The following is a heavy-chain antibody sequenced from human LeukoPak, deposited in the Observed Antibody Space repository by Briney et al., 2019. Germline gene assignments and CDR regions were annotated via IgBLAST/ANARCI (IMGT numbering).Heavy chain of an antibody. CDR1: GGSISSGGYY. J-gene: IGHJ5*02. V-gene: IGHV4-61*08. Sequence: SETLSLTCTVSGGSISSGGYYWSWIRQHPGKGLEWIGYIYYSGSTNYNPSLKSRVTISVDTSKNQFSLKLSSVTAADTAVYYCARGRGWLLAPFDPWGQGTLVTVSS. CDR3: ARGRGWLLAPFDP. CDR2: IYYSGST. D-gene: IGHD5-12*01.